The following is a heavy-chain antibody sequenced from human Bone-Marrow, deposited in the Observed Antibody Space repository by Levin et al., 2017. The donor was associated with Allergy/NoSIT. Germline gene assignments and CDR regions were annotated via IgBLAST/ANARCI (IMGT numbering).Heavy chain of an antibody. D-gene: IGHD3-22*01. V-gene: IGHV3-21*01. Sequence: GESLKISCAASGFSFTTYTMNWVRQVPGKGLELVSSITSSSDFIYYAESVKGRFAISRDNAKNSLYLQMNSLRAEDTAVYYCASPIFSSGPFGGRGTLVTVSS. CDR3: ASPIFSSGPF. CDR2: ITSSSDFI. J-gene: IGHJ4*02. CDR1: GFSFTTYT.